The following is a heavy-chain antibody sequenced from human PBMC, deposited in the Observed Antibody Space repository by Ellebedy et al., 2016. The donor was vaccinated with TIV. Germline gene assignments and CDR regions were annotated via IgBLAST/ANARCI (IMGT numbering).Heavy chain of an antibody. V-gene: IGHV3-23*01. J-gene: IGHJ4*02. Sequence: GGSLRLSXAASGFTFSSYAMSWVRQAPGKGLEWVSAISGSGGSTYYADSVKGRFTISRDNSKNTLYLQMNSLRAEDTAVYYCAKARGYYDSSGLDYWGQGTLVTVSS. D-gene: IGHD3-22*01. CDR3: AKARGYYDSSGLDY. CDR2: ISGSGGST. CDR1: GFTFSSYA.